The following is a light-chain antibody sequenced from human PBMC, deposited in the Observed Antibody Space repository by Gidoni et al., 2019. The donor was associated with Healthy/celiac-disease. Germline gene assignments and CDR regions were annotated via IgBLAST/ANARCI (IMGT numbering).Light chain of an antibody. V-gene: IGKV3-20*01. J-gene: IGKJ2*01. CDR2: GAS. Sequence: EIVLTQSPGTLSLSPGERATISCRASQSVSSSYLAWYQQKPGQAPRLLIYGASSRATGIPDRFSGSGSGTDFTLTISRLEPEDFAVYYCQQRDTFGQGTKLEIK. CDR1: QSVSSSY. CDR3: QQRDT.